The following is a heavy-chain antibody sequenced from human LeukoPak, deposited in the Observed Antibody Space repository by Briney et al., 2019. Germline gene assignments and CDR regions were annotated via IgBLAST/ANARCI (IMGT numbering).Heavy chain of an antibody. CDR3: ARRIVGATLDY. V-gene: IGHV4-34*01. CDR2: INHSGST. J-gene: IGHJ4*02. D-gene: IGHD1-26*01. Sequence: SETLSLTCAVYGGSFSGYYWSWIRQPLGKGLEWIGEINHSGSTNYNPSLKSRVTISVDTSKNQFSLKLSSVTAADTAVYYCARRIVGATLDYWGQGTLVTVSS. CDR1: GGSFSGYY.